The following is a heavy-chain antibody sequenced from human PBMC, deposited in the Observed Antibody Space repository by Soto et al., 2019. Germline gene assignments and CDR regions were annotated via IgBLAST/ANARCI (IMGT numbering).Heavy chain of an antibody. D-gene: IGHD3-10*01. V-gene: IGHV3-23*01. CDR1: GFTFSSYA. CDR3: ARAKWFGDLFGDVFDL. Sequence: EVQLLESGGGLVQPGGSLRLSCAASGFTFSSYAMSWVRQAPGKGLEWVSAISGSGGSTYYADSAKGRRIISRDNSKNTMYLQMNSLRAEDTAMYYCARAKWFGDLFGDVFDLWGQGTMVTVSS. J-gene: IGHJ3*01. CDR2: ISGSGGST.